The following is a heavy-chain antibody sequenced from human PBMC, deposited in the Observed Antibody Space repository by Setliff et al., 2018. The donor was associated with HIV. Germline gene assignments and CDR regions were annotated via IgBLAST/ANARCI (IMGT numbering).Heavy chain of an antibody. J-gene: IGHJ3*02. CDR1: GYSISSGYY. Sequence: SETLSLTCTVTGYSISSGYYWAWIRQPPGKGLEWIGHIYHAGNTYYNPSLKSRVTVSVDTSKNQISLRLNSLTAADTALYYCARGTTLNVVPDAFDIWGQGTMVTVSS. D-gene: IGHD4-17*01. CDR2: IYHAGNT. CDR3: ARGTTLNVVPDAFDI. V-gene: IGHV4-38-2*02.